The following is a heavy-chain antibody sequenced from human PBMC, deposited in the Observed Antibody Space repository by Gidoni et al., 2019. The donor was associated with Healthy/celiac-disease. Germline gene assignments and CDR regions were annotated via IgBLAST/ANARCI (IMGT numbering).Heavy chain of an antibody. CDR2: ISGSGGST. V-gene: IGHV3-23*01. J-gene: IGHJ4*02. CDR1: GFTLSSYA. D-gene: IGHD3-10*01. CDR3: AKARSGSGSYSLDY. Sequence: EVQLLGSGGGWVQPGGSLRLSCAAAGFTLSSYAMSWVRQAPGKGLGWVSAISGSGGSTYYAASVKGRFTISRDNSKNTLYLQMNSLRAEDTAVYYCAKARSGSGSYSLDYWGQGTLVTVSS.